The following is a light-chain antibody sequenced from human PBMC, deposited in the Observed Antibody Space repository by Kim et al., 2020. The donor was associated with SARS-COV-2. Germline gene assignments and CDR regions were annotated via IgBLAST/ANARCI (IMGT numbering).Light chain of an antibody. CDR1: NIGSKG. CDR3: QVWDSSSDHRV. V-gene: IGLV3-21*04. Sequence: APGKKARITCGGNNIGSKGVHWYQQKPGQAPVLVIYYDSDRPSGIPERFSGSNSGNTATLTISRVEAGDEADYYCQVWDSSSDHRVFGGGTQLTV. J-gene: IGLJ3*02. CDR2: YDS.